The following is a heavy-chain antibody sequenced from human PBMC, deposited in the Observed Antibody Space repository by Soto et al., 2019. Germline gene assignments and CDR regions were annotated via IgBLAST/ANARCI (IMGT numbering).Heavy chain of an antibody. Sequence: QVQLVESGGGVVQPGRSLRLSCAASGFTFSIYAMHWVRQAPGKGREWVAVISYDGSNKYYADSVKGRFTISRDNSKNTRYLQMNSLRAEDTAVYYCARARLDTPALDYWGQGTLVTVSS. CDR3: ARARLDTPALDY. V-gene: IGHV3-30-3*01. CDR1: GFTFSIYA. J-gene: IGHJ4*02. CDR2: ISYDGSNK. D-gene: IGHD2-2*01.